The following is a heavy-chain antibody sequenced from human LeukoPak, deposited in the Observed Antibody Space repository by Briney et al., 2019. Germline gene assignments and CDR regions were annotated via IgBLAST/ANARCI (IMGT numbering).Heavy chain of an antibody. CDR3: ARGPVVPAATGNWFDP. V-gene: IGHV4-4*07. CDR1: GGSIRSYY. Sequence: SETLSLTCTVSGGSIRSYYWSWIRQPAGKGLEWIGRIYTSGSTNYNPSLKSRVTMSVDTSKNQFSLKLSSVTAADTAVYYCARGPVVPAATGNWFDPWGQGTLVTVSS. D-gene: IGHD2-2*01. J-gene: IGHJ5*02. CDR2: IYTSGST.